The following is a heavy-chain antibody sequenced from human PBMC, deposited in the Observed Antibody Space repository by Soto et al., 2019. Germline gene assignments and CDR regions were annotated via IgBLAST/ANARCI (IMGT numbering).Heavy chain of an antibody. V-gene: IGHV3-20*01. D-gene: IGHD2-2*01. J-gene: IGHJ3*02. Sequence: EVQLVESGGGVVRPGGSLRLSCAASGFTFDDYGMSWVRQAPGKGLEWVSGINWNGGSTGYADSVKGLFTISRDNAKNSLYLQMNSLRAEDTALYHCARPLGYCSSTSCYDDAFDIWGQGTMVTVSS. CDR2: INWNGGST. CDR1: GFTFDDYG. CDR3: ARPLGYCSSTSCYDDAFDI.